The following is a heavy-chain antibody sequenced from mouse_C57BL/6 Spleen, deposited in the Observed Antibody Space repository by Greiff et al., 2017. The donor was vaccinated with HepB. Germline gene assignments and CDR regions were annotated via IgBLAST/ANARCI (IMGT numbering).Heavy chain of an antibody. V-gene: IGHV3-1*01. CDR1: GYSITSGYD. CDR2: ISYSGST. Sequence: EVQLQQSGPGMVKPSQSLSLTCTVTGYSITSGYDWHWIRHFPGNKLEWMGYISYSGSTNYNPSLKSRISITHDTSNNHFFLKMNSVTTEDTATYYCAREGKGYWYFDVWGTGTTVTVSS. CDR3: AREGKGYWYFDV. J-gene: IGHJ1*03.